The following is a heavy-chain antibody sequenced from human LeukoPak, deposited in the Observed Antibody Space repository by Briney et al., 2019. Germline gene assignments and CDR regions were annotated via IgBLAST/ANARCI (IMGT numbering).Heavy chain of an antibody. CDR1: GFTFSRYV. Sequence: TGGSLRLSCAASGFTFSRYVMTWVRQAPGKGLEWVSAISGSGGSTYYADSVKGRFTISRDNSKNTLYLQMNSLRAEDTAVYYCAKGGVVGATSPYYFDYWGQGTLVTVSS. D-gene: IGHD1-26*01. CDR3: AKGGVVGATSPYYFDY. J-gene: IGHJ4*02. V-gene: IGHV3-23*01. CDR2: ISGSGGST.